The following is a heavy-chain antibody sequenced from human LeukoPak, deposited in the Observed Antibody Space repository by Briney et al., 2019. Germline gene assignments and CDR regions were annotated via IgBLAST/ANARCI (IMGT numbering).Heavy chain of an antibody. D-gene: IGHD3-10*01. CDR1: GGSISSGSYY. CDR2: IYTSGST. J-gene: IGHJ4*02. Sequence: SETLSLTCTVSGGSISSGSYYWCWIRQPAGKGLEWIGRIYTSGSTNYNPSLKSRVTISVDTSKNQFSLMLSSVTAADTAVYYCAREGYYYGSGSYYNEYGYWGQGTLVTVSS. CDR3: AREGYYYGSGSYYNEYGY. V-gene: IGHV4-61*02.